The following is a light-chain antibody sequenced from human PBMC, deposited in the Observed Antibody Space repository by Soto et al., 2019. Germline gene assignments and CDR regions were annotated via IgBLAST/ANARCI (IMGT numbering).Light chain of an antibody. J-gene: IGLJ2*01. CDR2: EVT. CDR3: SSYTSSSTPV. Sequence: QSALTQPASVSGSPGQSITISCAGTRDDIGAYDYVSWYQQHPGNAPKLLVYEVTNRPSGVSDRFSGSKSGNTASLTISGLQAEDEADYYCSSYTSSSTPVFGGGTKLTVL. V-gene: IGLV2-14*01. CDR1: RDDIGAYDY.